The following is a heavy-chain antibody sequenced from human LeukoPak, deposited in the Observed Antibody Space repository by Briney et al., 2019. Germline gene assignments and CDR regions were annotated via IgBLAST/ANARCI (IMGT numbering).Heavy chain of an antibody. Sequence: SETLSLTCAVSGDSFSSSNYYWSWIRQPPGKGLEWIGYIYYSGSTYYNPSLKSRVTISVDTSKNQFSLKLSSVTAADTAVYYCARLIAAAGIFDAFDIWGQGTMVTVSS. CDR2: IYYSGST. CDR1: GDSFSSSNYY. V-gene: IGHV4-30-4*01. J-gene: IGHJ3*02. D-gene: IGHD6-13*01. CDR3: ARLIAAAGIFDAFDI.